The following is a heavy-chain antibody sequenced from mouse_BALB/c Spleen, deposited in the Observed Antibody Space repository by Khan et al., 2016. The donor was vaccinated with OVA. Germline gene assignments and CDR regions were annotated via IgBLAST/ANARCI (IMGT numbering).Heavy chain of an antibody. D-gene: IGHD1-2*01. V-gene: IGHV5-15*02. CDR1: GFTFSDYG. J-gene: IGHJ3*01. CDR2: ISDLAYTI. CDR3: ARGGGTAPFAY. Sequence: EVELVESGGGLVQPGGSRKLSCAASGFTFSDYGMAWVRLAPGKGPEWVAFISDLAYTIYYADTVTGRFTISRENAKNTLYLEMSSLRSEDTAIYYCARGGGTAPFAYWGLGTLVTVSA.